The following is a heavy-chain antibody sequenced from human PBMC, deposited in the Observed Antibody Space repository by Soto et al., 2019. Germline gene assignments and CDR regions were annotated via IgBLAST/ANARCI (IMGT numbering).Heavy chain of an antibody. D-gene: IGHD6-13*01. Sequence: QVQLQESGPGLVKPSETLSLTCTVSGGSVSSYYWSWIRQPPGKGLEWIGYIYYTGTTNYNPSFKRRLTISLDTSKNTFSLKLSSVTAADTAIYYCARDRWAEAGMGNWFDPWGQGTLVTVSS. CDR2: IYYTGTT. J-gene: IGHJ5*02. CDR1: GGSVSSYY. CDR3: ARDRWAEAGMGNWFDP. V-gene: IGHV4-59*02.